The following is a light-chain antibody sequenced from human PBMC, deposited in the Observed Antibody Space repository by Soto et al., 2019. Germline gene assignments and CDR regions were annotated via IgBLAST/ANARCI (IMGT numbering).Light chain of an antibody. CDR2: DGS. CDR1: QSVSGF. CDR3: QQYGSSTGT. Sequence: EIVLTQSPATLSLSPGERATLSCRASQSVSGFLAWYQQKPGQAPRLLIYDGSNRATGIPARFSGSGSGTDFTLTISRLEPEDFAVYYCQQYGSSTGTFGQGTKVDIK. J-gene: IGKJ1*01. V-gene: IGKV3-11*01.